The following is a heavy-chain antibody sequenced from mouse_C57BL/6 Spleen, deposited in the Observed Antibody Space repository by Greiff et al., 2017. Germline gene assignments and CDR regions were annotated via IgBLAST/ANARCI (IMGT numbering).Heavy chain of an antibody. CDR2: INPNNGGT. CDR1: GYTFTDYY. CDR3: AFITTGWYFDV. V-gene: IGHV1-26*01. D-gene: IGHD1-1*01. J-gene: IGHJ1*03. Sequence: EVQLQQSGPELVKPGASVKISCKASGYTFTDYYMNWVKQSHGKSLEWIGDINPNNGGTSYNQKFKGKATLTVDKSSSTAYMELRSLTSEDSAVYYCAFITTGWYFDVWGTGTTVTVSS.